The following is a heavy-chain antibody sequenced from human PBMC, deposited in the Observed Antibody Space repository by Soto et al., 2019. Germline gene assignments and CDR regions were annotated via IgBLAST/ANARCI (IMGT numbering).Heavy chain of an antibody. CDR1: GFTFSSYG. V-gene: IGHV3-33*01. CDR2: IWYDGSNK. Sequence: QVQLVESGGGVVQPGRSLRLSCAASGFTFSSYGMHWVRQAPGKGLEWVAVIWYDGSNKYYADSVKGRFTISRDNSKNTLYLQMSSLRAEDTAVYYCARDRTTGYGMDVWGQGTTVTVSS. D-gene: IGHD1-7*01. J-gene: IGHJ6*02. CDR3: ARDRTTGYGMDV.